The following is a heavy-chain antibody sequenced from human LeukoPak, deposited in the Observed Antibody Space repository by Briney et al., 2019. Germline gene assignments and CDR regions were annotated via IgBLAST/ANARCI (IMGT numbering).Heavy chain of an antibody. V-gene: IGHV4-30-2*01. D-gene: IGHD5-12*01. J-gene: IGHJ4*02. CDR1: GGSISSGDYS. CDR2: IYYSENT. CDR3: ARSTPGYSGNYFDY. Sequence: PSETLSLTCAVSGGSISSGDYSWSCIRQPPGKGLEWIGNIYYSENTYRNPSLKSRVTISVDRPKKQFSPMLSSVTAADTAVYYCARSTPGYSGNYFDYWGQGTLVTVSS.